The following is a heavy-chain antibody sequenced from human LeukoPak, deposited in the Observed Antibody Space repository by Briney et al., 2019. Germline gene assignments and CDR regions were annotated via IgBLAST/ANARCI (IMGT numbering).Heavy chain of an antibody. CDR1: GGSISSYY. D-gene: IGHD3-10*01. CDR3: ASGTYGSGSYLPSYYFDY. V-gene: IGHV4-59*01. Sequence: PSETLSLTCTVSGGSISSYYWSWIRQPPGKGLEWIGYIYYSGSTNYNPSLKSRVTISVDTSKNQFSLKLSSVTAADTAVYYCASGTYGSGSYLPSYYFDYWGQGTLVTVSS. CDR2: IYYSGST. J-gene: IGHJ4*02.